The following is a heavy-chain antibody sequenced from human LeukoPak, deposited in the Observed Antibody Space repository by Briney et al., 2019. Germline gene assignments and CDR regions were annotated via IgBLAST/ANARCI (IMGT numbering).Heavy chain of an antibody. CDR2: ISGSGGDT. CDR3: AKDRGYSYGPFDY. CDR1: GFTFSSYA. Sequence: GGSLRLSCAASGFTFSSYAMSWVRQAPGKGLEWVSTISGSGGDTYYADSVKGRFTISRDNSKNTLYLQMISLRAEDTAVYYCAKDRGYSYGPFDYWGQGTLVTVSS. J-gene: IGHJ4*02. V-gene: IGHV3-23*01. D-gene: IGHD5-18*01.